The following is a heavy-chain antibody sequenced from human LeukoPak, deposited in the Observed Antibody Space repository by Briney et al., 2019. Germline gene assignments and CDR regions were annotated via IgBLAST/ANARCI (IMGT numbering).Heavy chain of an antibody. Sequence: ASVKVSCKASGYTFTGYYMHWLRQAPGQGLEWMGWINPNSGGTNYAQKFQGRVTMTRDTSISTAYMELSRLRSDDTAVYYCARDRRIRGSYYAYFDYWGQGTLVTVSS. CDR2: INPNSGGT. D-gene: IGHD1-26*01. J-gene: IGHJ4*02. V-gene: IGHV1-2*02. CDR3: ARDRRIRGSYYAYFDY. CDR1: GYTFTGYY.